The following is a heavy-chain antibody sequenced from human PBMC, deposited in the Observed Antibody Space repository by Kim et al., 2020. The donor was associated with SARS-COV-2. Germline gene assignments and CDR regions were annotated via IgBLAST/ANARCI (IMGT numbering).Heavy chain of an antibody. J-gene: IGHJ6*02. V-gene: IGHV3-23*01. Sequence: GGSLRLSCAASGFTFRPFAMSWVRQAPGKGLEWVSAITGSGGSTFYADSVKGRFTISRDNSKNTLYLQLKSLRAEDTALYYCAKMKGQQPTNYGMDFWGQGTTVTVSS. CDR2: ITGSGGST. CDR1: GFTFRPFA. CDR3: AKMKGQQPTNYGMDF. D-gene: IGHD6-13*01.